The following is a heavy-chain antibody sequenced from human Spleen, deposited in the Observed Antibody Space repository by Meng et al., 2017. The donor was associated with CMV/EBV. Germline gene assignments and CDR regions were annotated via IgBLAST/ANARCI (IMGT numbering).Heavy chain of an antibody. Sequence: ALVKVSCKASGYTFTSYGISWVRQAPGQGLEWMGIINPSGGSTSYAQKFQGRVTMTRDTSTSTVYMELSSLRSEDTAVYYCARGGSYYFDYWGQGTLVTVSS. CDR3: ARGGSYYFDY. CDR2: INPSGGST. V-gene: IGHV1-46*01. CDR1: GYTFTSYG. J-gene: IGHJ4*02.